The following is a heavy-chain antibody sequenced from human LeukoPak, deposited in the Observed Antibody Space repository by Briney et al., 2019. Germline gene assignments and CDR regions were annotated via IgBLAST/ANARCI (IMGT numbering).Heavy chain of an antibody. D-gene: IGHD4-17*01. V-gene: IGHV3-23*01. CDR1: GFTFSSYA. CDR3: AKELTQYGDFTYDMDV. Sequence: GGSLRLSCAASGFTFSSYAMSWVRQAPGKGLEWVSAISGSVGSTYYADPVKGRFTISRDNSKNTLYLQVNSLRAEDTAVYYCAKELTQYGDFTYDMDVWGQGTTVTVSS. CDR2: ISGSVGST. J-gene: IGHJ6*02.